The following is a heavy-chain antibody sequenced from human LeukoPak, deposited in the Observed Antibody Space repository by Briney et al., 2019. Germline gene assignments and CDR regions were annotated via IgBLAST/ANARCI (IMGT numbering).Heavy chain of an antibody. Sequence: SETLSLTCTVSGGSISSYYWSWIRQPPGKGLEWIGYIYYSGSTNYNPSLKSRVTISVDTSKNQFSLKLSSVTAADTAVYYCARWLAGSFDYWGQGTLVTVSS. V-gene: IGHV4-59*08. D-gene: IGHD3-10*01. J-gene: IGHJ4*02. CDR3: ARWLAGSFDY. CDR2: IYYSGST. CDR1: GGSISSYY.